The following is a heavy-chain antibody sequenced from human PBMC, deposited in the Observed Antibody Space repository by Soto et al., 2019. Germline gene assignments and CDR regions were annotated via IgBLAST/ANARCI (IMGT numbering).Heavy chain of an antibody. CDR3: ARQSPHSGTYFFDY. J-gene: IGHJ4*02. D-gene: IGHD1-26*01. V-gene: IGHV3-72*01. CDR2: SRNKANSYTT. Sequence: GGSLRLSCTVSGFTFSDHYMDWVRQGPGRGLEWVGRSRNKANSYTTEYAASVEGRSTISRDDSKNSLFLQMSRLKTEDTAVYFCARQSPHSGTYFFDYWGRGTLVTVSS. CDR1: GFTFSDHY.